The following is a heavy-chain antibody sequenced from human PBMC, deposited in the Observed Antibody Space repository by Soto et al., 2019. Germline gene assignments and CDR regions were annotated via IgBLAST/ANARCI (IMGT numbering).Heavy chain of an antibody. CDR3: ARDPPHILVVPAATNAFDI. Sequence: EVQLVASGGGLVKPGGSLRLSCGASGFTFSSYSMNWVRQAPGKGLEWVSSISSSSSYIYYADSVKGRFTISRDNAKNSLYLQMNSTRAQAAAVYYCARDPPHILVVPAATNAFDIWGQGTMVTVSS. D-gene: IGHD2-2*01. V-gene: IGHV3-21*01. CDR1: GFTFSSYS. J-gene: IGHJ3*02. CDR2: ISSSSSYI.